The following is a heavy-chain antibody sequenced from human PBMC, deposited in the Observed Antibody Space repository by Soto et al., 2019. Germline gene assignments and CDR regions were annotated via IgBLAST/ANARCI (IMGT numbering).Heavy chain of an antibody. CDR3: ARSSVAGTWGYYFDY. CDR1: GFIFTTYA. Sequence: QVHLVESGGGVVQPGRSLRLSCAASGFIFTTYAMHWVRQAPGEGLEWVAVISYDGNHEYYADSVRGRFTISRDNSKNTLYLQMDSLRADDTALYYCARSSVAGTWGYYFDYWGQGALVTVSS. D-gene: IGHD6-19*01. J-gene: IGHJ4*02. V-gene: IGHV3-30-3*01. CDR2: ISYDGNHE.